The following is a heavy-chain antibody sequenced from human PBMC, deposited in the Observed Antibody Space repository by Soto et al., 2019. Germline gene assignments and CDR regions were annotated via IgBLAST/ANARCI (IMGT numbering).Heavy chain of an antibody. J-gene: IGHJ4*02. CDR3: ASGIAVAGGWGY. D-gene: IGHD6-19*01. V-gene: IGHV3-23*01. Sequence: EVQLLESGGGLVQPGGSLRLSCAASGFTFSSYAMSWVRQAPGKGLEWVSTISASGGSTYYADSVKGRFTNSRDNSKNTLYMQMNTLRAEDTALYYCASGIAVAGGWGYWGQGTLVTVSS. CDR2: ISASGGST. CDR1: GFTFSSYA.